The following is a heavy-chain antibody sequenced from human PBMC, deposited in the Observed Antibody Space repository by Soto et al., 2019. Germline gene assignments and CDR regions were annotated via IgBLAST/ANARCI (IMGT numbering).Heavy chain of an antibody. Sequence: PSETLSLTCTVSGFSIISYYWSWIRQPPGRGLEWIGYIYYSGSTNYNPSLKSRVTISVDTSKNQFSLKLSSVTAADTAVYYCERALLLDYYDSSGTKKGWLDPWGQGTMVTVSS. CDR1: GFSIISYY. CDR2: IYYSGST. CDR3: ERALLLDYYDSSGTKKGWLDP. J-gene: IGHJ5*02. D-gene: IGHD3-22*01. V-gene: IGHV4-59*01.